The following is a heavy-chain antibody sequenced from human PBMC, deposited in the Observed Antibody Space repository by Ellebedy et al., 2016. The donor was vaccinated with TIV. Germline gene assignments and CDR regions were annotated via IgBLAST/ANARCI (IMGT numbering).Heavy chain of an antibody. V-gene: IGHV4-39*07. CDR3: AGGGSGSYYNPQPYNWFDP. Sequence: SETLSLXXTVSGGSISSSSYYWGWIRQPPGKGLEWIGSIYYSGSTYYNPSLKSRVTISVDTSKNQFSLKLSSVTAADTAVYYCAGGGSGSYYNPQPYNWFDPWGQGTLVTVSS. D-gene: IGHD3-10*01. CDR2: IYYSGST. CDR1: GGSISSSSYY. J-gene: IGHJ5*02.